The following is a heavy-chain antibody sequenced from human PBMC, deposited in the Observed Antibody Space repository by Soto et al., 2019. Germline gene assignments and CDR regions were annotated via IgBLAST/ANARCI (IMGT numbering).Heavy chain of an antibody. Sequence: PSETLSLTCAVYGGSFSGYYWSWIRQPPGKGLEWIGEINHSGSTNYNPSLKSRVTISVDTSKNQFSLKLSSVTAADTAVYYCARSSWYGGLYYYYYYGMDVWGQGTTVTVS. V-gene: IGHV4-34*01. J-gene: IGHJ6*02. D-gene: IGHD6-13*01. CDR3: ARSSWYGGLYYYYYYGMDV. CDR2: INHSGST. CDR1: GGSFSGYY.